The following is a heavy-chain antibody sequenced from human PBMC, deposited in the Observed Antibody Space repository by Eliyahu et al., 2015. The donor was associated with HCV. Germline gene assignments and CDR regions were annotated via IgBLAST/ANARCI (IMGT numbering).Heavy chain of an antibody. Sequence: QVTLKESGPVLVKPTETLTLTCTVSGFSLSNARMGVSWIRQPPGKALEWLAHIFSNDEKSYSTSLNSKLTISKDTSKSQVVLTMTNMDPVDTATYYCARRAATYYYGSGSPFDYWGQGTLVTVSS. CDR3: ARRAATYYYGSGSPFDY. CDR2: IFSNDEK. V-gene: IGHV2-26*01. CDR1: GFSLSNARMG. J-gene: IGHJ4*02. D-gene: IGHD3-10*01.